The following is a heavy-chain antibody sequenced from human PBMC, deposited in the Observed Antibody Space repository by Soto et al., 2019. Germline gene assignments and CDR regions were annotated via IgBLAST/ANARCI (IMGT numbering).Heavy chain of an antibody. D-gene: IGHD4-17*01. CDR2: ISYDGSTK. V-gene: IGHV3-30*03. CDR3: ARDYYGDYILDY. Sequence: VGSLRLSCAASGFTFSSYGMHWVRQAPGKGLEWVAVISYDGSTKYYADSVKGRFTISRDNAKNSLYLQMNSLRGEDTAVYYCARDYYGDYILDYWGQGTLVTVSS. CDR1: GFTFSSYG. J-gene: IGHJ4*02.